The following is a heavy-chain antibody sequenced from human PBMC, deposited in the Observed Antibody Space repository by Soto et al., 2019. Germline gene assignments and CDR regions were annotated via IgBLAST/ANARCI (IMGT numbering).Heavy chain of an antibody. J-gene: IGHJ4*02. D-gene: IGHD6-19*01. CDR1: GYTFTSYA. CDR2: INAGNGNT. V-gene: IGHV1-3*01. CDR3: ARDQGYSSGWPFDY. Sequence: QVQLVQSGAEVKKPGASVKVSCKPSGYTFTSYAMHWVRQAPGQRLEWMGWINAGNGNTKYSQKFQGRVTITRDTSASTAYMELSSLRSEDTAVYYCARDQGYSSGWPFDYWGQGTLVTVSS.